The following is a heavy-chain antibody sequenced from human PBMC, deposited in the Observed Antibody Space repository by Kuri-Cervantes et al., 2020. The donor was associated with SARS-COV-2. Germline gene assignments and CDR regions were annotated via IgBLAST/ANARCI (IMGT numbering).Heavy chain of an antibody. CDR1: GGSFSGYY. Sequence: SETLSLTCTVSGGSFSGYYWSWIRQPPGKGLEWIGEINHSGSTNYNPSLKSRVTISVDTSKNQFSLKLSSVTAADTAVYYCARGEDRGYSGYDIYYFDYWGQGTLVTVSS. J-gene: IGHJ4*02. CDR2: INHSGST. CDR3: ARGEDRGYSGYDIYYFDY. V-gene: IGHV4-34*01. D-gene: IGHD5-12*01.